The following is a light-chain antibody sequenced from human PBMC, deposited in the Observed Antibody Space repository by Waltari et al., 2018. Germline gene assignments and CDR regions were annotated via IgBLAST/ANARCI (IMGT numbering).Light chain of an antibody. CDR3: QESYSFTRT. CDR2: AAS. CDR1: QTISRY. Sequence: DIQMTQSPSSLSASVGDRVTITCRASQTISRYLKWYQQKPGKPPNLLIYAASSLQSGVPSRFSGSGSGRDFTLIITSLQPEDFATYYCQESYSFTRTFGQGTKVEIK. J-gene: IGKJ1*01. V-gene: IGKV1-39*01.